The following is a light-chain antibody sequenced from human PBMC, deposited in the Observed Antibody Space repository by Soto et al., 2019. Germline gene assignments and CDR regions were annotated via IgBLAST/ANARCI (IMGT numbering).Light chain of an antibody. CDR2: ATS. CDR3: QQTYTTPRT. J-gene: IGKJ1*01. CDR1: QTVSTY. V-gene: IGKV1-39*01. Sequence: DTQMTQSPSSLSASVGDRISITCRASQTVSTYLIWYQKKAGQAPTFLISATSTLQSGVPSRFSGSGSRTEYTLTIASLQPEDFATYYCQQTYTTPRTFGQGTKVAFK.